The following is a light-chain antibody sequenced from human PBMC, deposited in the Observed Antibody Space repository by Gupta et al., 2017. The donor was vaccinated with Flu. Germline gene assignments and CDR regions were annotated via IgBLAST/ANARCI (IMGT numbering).Light chain of an antibody. V-gene: IGLV1-40*01. CDR3: QSHDTGLSGSRI. J-gene: IGLJ2*01. CDR2: ANA. Sequence: QSVFTQPPAVSGAPGQGVPISCPGGRTHIGAGYDVHWYQQLPVKAAKLLIYANATRPSGVPDRFSAAKSGTSASLAIAGLQDEDEAEYFCQSHDTGLSGSRIFGGGIKVTVL. CDR1: RTHIGAGYD.